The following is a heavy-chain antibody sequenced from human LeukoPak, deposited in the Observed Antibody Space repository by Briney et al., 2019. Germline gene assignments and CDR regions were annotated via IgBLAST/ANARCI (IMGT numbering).Heavy chain of an antibody. V-gene: IGHV3-64*01. CDR3: ARGYGSSGIFDC. J-gene: IGHJ4*02. D-gene: IGHD6-13*01. CDR2: ISSNGGST. Sequence: GGSLRLSCAASGFTFSSYAMHWVRQAPGKGLEYVSAISSNGGSTYYANSVKGRFTISRDNSKNTLYLQMGSLRAEDMAVYYCARGYGSSGIFDCWGQGTLVTVSS. CDR1: GFTFSSYA.